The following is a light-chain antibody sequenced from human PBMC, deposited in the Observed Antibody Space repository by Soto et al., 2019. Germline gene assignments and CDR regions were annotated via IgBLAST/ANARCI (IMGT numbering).Light chain of an antibody. J-gene: IGKJ3*01. CDR3: QNFGDSPFT. CDR1: ESISSHY. V-gene: IGKV3-20*01. CDR2: GAS. Sequence: EVVLMQSPETLSLSPGERATLSCRASESISSHYIAWYQHKPGQAPRLLIFGASTRATSIPDGFSGSWSGTDFTLTISRLEPEDFAMYYCQNFGDSPFTFGPGTKVDIK.